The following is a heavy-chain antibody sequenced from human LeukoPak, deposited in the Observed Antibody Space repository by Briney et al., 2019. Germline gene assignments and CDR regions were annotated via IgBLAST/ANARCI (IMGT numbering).Heavy chain of an antibody. J-gene: IGHJ4*02. CDR3: ARDRYSSGWYGY. Sequence: SETLSLTCTVSGGSISSYYWSWIRQPPGKGLEWIGYIYYSGSTNYNPSLKSRVTISVDTSKNQFSLKLSSVTAADTAVYYCARDRYSSGWYGYWGQGTLVTVSS. D-gene: IGHD6-19*01. V-gene: IGHV4-59*12. CDR2: IYYSGST. CDR1: GGSISSYY.